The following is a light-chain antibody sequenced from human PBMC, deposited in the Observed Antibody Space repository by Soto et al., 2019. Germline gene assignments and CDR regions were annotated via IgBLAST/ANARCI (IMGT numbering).Light chain of an antibody. CDR3: QQGHSSPRT. CDR2: AAS. J-gene: IGKJ2*02. Sequence: EIEMTQSPATLSASVGESATLSCRASQSISSELNWYQQKPGQAPRLLIYAASTRETGVPARFTGSGSGSDFTLTISGLQPEDFAVYYCQQGHSSPRTFAQGTRLEIK. V-gene: IGKV3-15*01. CDR1: QSISSE.